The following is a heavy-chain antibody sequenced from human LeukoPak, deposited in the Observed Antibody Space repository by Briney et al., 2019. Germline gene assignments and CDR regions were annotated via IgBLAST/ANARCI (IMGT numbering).Heavy chain of an antibody. CDR3: AREYYDFRSGHTPNFDY. CDR2: IYHSGST. Sequence: SETLSLTCTVSGYSISSGYYWGWIRQPPGKGLEWIGSIYHSGSTYYNPSLKSRVTISVDTSKNQFSLKLSSVTAADTAVYYCAREYYDFRSGHTPNFDYWGQGTLVTVSS. D-gene: IGHD3-3*01. CDR1: GYSISSGYY. V-gene: IGHV4-38-2*02. J-gene: IGHJ4*02.